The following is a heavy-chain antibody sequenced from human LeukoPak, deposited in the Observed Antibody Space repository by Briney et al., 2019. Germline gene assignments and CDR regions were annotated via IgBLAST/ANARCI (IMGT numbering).Heavy chain of an antibody. Sequence: SESLSLTCTVSGGSISSYYWSWIRQPPGKGLEWIGYISYTGSTNYNPSLKSRVTISVDTSRNQFSLKLRSVTAADTAVYYCARLLILGFDYWGQGALVTVYS. CDR2: ISYTGST. CDR3: ARLLILGFDY. CDR1: GGSISSYY. D-gene: IGHD2-21*01. V-gene: IGHV4-59*01. J-gene: IGHJ4*02.